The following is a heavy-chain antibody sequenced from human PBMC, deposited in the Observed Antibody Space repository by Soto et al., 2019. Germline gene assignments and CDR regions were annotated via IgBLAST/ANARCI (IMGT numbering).Heavy chain of an antibody. V-gene: IGHV4-61*01. Sequence: QVQLQESGPGLVQPSETLSLTCSVSDGSVNTGNYYWSWIRQPPVKGLEWLGHIYYIGTTNYNPSLKGRFTISVDTSKNQFSLKVTSVTAADTAVDFCAREEKQLSRYGGDFDYWGQGILVTVSS. CDR2: IYYIGTT. CDR3: AREEKQLSRYGGDFDY. J-gene: IGHJ4*02. D-gene: IGHD3-16*01. CDR1: DGSVNTGNYY.